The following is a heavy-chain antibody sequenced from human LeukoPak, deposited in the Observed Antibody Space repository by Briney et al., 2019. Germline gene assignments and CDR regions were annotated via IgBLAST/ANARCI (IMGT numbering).Heavy chain of an antibody. D-gene: IGHD6-19*01. CDR3: ARGPQRGIAVALYYYYGMDV. J-gene: IGHJ6*02. CDR1: GGSFSGYY. V-gene: IGHV4-34*01. CDR2: IYHSGST. Sequence: SETLSLTCAVYGGSFSGYYWSWIRQPPGKGLEWIGEIYHSGSTNYNPSLKSRVTISVDTSKNQFSLKLSSVTAADTAVYYCARGPQRGIAVALYYYYGMDVWGQGTTVTVSS.